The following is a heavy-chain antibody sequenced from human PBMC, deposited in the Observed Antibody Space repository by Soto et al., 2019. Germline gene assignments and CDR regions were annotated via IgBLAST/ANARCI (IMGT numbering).Heavy chain of an antibody. CDR2: IYYSGST. CDR1: GGSVSSGSYY. J-gene: IGHJ4*02. D-gene: IGHD4-17*01. Sequence: QVQLQESGPGLVKPSETLSLTCTVSGGSVSSGSYYWSWIRQPPGKVLEWIGYIYYSGSTNYNPSLKSRVTISVDTSKNQCSLKLSSVTAADTAVYYCAREPTVTYTAYFDYWGQGTLVTVSS. V-gene: IGHV4-61*01. CDR3: AREPTVTYTAYFDY.